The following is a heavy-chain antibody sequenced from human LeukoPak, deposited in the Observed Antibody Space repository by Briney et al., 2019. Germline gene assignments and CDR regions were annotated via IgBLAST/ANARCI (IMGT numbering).Heavy chain of an antibody. D-gene: IGHD2-15*01. CDR2: ISGSGLTT. CDR1: GFSFSSYA. CDR3: AKASETSGGSWYQSLGS. Sequence: GGSLRLSCAVSGFSFSSYAMSWVRQAPGKGLEWVSTISGSGLTTYFADSVEGRFTFSRDNSKNTLFLEMNSLRAEDTAVYYCAKASETSGGSWYQSLGSWGQGILVTVSS. V-gene: IGHV3-23*01. J-gene: IGHJ5*02.